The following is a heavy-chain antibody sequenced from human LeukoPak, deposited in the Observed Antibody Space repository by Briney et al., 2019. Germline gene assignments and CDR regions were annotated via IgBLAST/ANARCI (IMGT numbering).Heavy chain of an antibody. CDR2: IHSSGST. D-gene: IGHD4-17*01. V-gene: IGHV4-4*08. Sequence: SETLSLTCTVSGGSINNYYWSWIRQPPGKGLEWIGRIHSSGSTNYNFSLKSRVTISVDTSKNQFSLKLSSVTAADTAVYYCARDGVSFESGDYVSGFDYWGQGTLVTVSS. CDR1: GGSINNYY. J-gene: IGHJ4*02. CDR3: ARDGVSFESGDYVSGFDY.